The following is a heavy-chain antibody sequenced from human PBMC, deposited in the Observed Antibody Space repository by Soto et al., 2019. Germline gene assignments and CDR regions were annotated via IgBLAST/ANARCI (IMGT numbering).Heavy chain of an antibody. CDR3: ARIECSGCPPYRRQGYLDY. D-gene: IGHD2-15*01. V-gene: IGHV3-21*01. CDR2: ISGDGNYK. J-gene: IGHJ4*02. CDR1: GFNFFTYT. Sequence: EVQLVDSGGGLVEPGGSLRLSCAASGFNFFTYTMDWVRQAPGTGLEWVSSISGDGNYKYYARSVRGRFTISSDNAKNSLYLHMNSLYAEDTAVYYCARIECSGCPPYRRQGYLDYRGQGTLVTVSS.